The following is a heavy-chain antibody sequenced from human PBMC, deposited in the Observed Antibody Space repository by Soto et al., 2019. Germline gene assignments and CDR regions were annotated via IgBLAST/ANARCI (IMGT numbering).Heavy chain of an antibody. V-gene: IGHV1-18*01. Sequence: ASVKVSCKASGYTFTSYGISWVRQAPGQGLEWMGWISAYNGNTNYAQKLQGRVTMTTDTSTSTAYMELRSLRSDDTAVYYCARMELRFHPKHNSIVSRGTGTFVTLSS. CDR2: ISAYNGNT. CDR3: ARMELRFHPKHNSIVS. J-gene: IGHJ4*02. D-gene: IGHD3-3*01. CDR1: GYTFTSYG.